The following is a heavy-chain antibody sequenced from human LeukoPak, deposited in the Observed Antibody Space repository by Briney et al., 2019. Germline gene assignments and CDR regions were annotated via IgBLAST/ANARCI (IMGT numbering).Heavy chain of an antibody. CDR1: GFTFSSYW. D-gene: IGHD5-18*01. V-gene: IGHV3-66*01. CDR2: IHSGGTT. CDR3: ARDSPDRGYTYALDY. Sequence: PGGSLRLSCAASGFTFSSYWMHWVRQAPGKGLEWVSIIHSGGTTYYADAVKGRFTISRDDSKNTLYLQMNSLRAEDTAVYYCARDSPDRGYTYALDYWGQGTLVTVSS. J-gene: IGHJ4*02.